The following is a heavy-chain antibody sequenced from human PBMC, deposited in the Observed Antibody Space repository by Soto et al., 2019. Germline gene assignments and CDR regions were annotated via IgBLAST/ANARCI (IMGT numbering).Heavy chain of an antibody. Sequence: PGGSLRLSCAASGFTFSSYWMHWVRQAPGKGLVWVSRINSDGSSTSYADSVKGRFTISRDNAKNTLYLQMNSLRAEDTAVYYCARDLGDWSGYYIFDYWGQGTRVTVSS. CDR1: GFTFSSYW. D-gene: IGHD3-3*01. CDR3: ARDLGDWSGYYIFDY. V-gene: IGHV3-74*01. CDR2: INSDGSST. J-gene: IGHJ4*02.